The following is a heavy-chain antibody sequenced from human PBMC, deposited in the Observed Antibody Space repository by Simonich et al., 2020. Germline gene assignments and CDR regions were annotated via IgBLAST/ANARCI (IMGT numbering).Heavy chain of an antibody. CDR2: IYYSGST. CDR1: GGSISSSSYY. V-gene: IGHV4-39*01. CDR3: ARHYYDSSGYFDY. D-gene: IGHD3-22*01. J-gene: IGHJ4*02. Sequence: QLQLQESGPGLVKPSETLSLTCTVSGGSISSSSYYWGWIRQPPGKGLEWIGSIYYSGSTYYNPSLKSRVTISVDTSKNQFSLKLSSVTAADTAVYYCARHYYDSSGYFDYWGQGTLVTVSS.